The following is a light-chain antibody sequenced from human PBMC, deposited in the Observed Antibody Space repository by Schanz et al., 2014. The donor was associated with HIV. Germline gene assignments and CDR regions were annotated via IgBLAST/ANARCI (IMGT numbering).Light chain of an antibody. CDR3: SSYTSSSPLGV. J-gene: IGLJ1*01. CDR2: DVS. Sequence: QSVLTQPPSASGSPGQSVTISCTGTSSDVGDYDFVSWYQQHPGKAPKLMIYDVSSRPSGVPDRFSGSKSGNTASLSISGLQAEDEADYYCSSYTSSSPLGVFGTGTKLTVL. V-gene: IGLV2-8*01. CDR1: SSDVGDYDF.